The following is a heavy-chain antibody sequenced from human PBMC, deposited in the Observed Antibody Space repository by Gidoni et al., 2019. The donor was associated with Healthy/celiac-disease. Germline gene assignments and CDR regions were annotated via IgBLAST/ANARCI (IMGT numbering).Heavy chain of an antibody. V-gene: IGHV4-34*01. J-gene: IGHJ4*02. D-gene: IGHD2-15*01. CDR2: INHSGST. CDR1: GGSFRGYY. Sequence: QVQLQQCGAGLLKPSETLSLPCAVYGGSFRGYYWSWIRQPPGKGLEWIGEINHSGSTNYNPSLKSRVTISVDTSKNQFSLKLSSVTAADTAVYYCARGTVVTRAFDYWGQGTLVTVSS. CDR3: ARGTVVTRAFDY.